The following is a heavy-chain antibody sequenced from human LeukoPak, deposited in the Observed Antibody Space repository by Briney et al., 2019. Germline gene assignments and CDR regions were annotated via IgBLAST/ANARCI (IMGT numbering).Heavy chain of an antibody. V-gene: IGHV3-53*01. D-gene: IGHD3-10*01. CDR3: ARAGSYNY. Sequence: GGSLRLSCAASGFTVSSNYMSWVRQAPGKGLEWVSFIKSGHDTYYADSVKGRFTISRDNSKNTVYLQMNSLRAEDTAVYYCARAGSYNYWGQGTLVTVSS. CDR1: GFTVSSNY. J-gene: IGHJ4*02. CDR2: IKSGHDT.